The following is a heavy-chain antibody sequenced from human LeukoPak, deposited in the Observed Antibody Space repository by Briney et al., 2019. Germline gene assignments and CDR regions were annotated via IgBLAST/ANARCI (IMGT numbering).Heavy chain of an antibody. CDR2: INHSGST. Sequence: SETLSLTCAVYGGSFSGYYWSWIRQPPGKGLEWIGEINHSGSTNYNPSLKSRVTISVDTSKNQFSLKLSSVTAAETAVYYCARAVYGSGSPPPYYYYGMDVWGQGTTVTVPS. CDR1: GGSFSGYY. D-gene: IGHD3-10*01. CDR3: ARAVYGSGSPPPYYYYGMDV. J-gene: IGHJ6*02. V-gene: IGHV4-34*01.